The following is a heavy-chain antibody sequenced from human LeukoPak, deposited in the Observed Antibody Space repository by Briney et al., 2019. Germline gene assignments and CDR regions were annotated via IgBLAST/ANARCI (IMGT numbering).Heavy chain of an antibody. CDR2: IYYSGST. J-gene: IGHJ3*02. D-gene: IGHD3-10*01. V-gene: IGHV4-61*05. CDR1: GGSISSSSYY. Sequence: PSETLSLTCTVSGGSISSSSYYWGWIRQPPGKGLEWIGYIYYSGSTNYNPSLKSRVTISVDTSKNQFSLKLSSVTAADTAVYYCAKGPQLWFGELQGDAFDIWGQGTMVTVSS. CDR3: AKGPQLWFGELQGDAFDI.